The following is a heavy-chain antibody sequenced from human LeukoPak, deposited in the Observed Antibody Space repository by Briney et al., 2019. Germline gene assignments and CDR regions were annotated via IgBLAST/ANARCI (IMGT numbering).Heavy chain of an antibody. CDR2: ISYDGSNK. CDR3: ARDQDSSGWYAFDY. J-gene: IGHJ4*02. D-gene: IGHD6-19*01. V-gene: IGHV3-30*04. Sequence: PGRSLRLSCAASGFTFSSYAMHWVRQAPGKRLEWVAVISYDGSNKYYADSVKGRFTISRDNSKNTLYLQMNSLRAEDTAVYYCARDQDSSGWYAFDYWGQGTLVTVSS. CDR1: GFTFSSYA.